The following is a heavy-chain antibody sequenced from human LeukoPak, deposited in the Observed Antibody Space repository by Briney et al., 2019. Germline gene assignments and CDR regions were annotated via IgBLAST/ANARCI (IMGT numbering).Heavy chain of an antibody. J-gene: IGHJ4*02. CDR1: GFTFSSYS. CDR2: ISSSSSTI. V-gene: IGHV3-48*02. Sequence: PGGSLRLSCAASGFTFSSYSMNWVRQAPGKGLECVSYISSSSSTIYYADPVKGRFTVSRDNAKNSLYLQMNSLRDEDTAVYYCATLISGYYYYWGQGTLVTVSS. D-gene: IGHD3-22*01. CDR3: ATLISGYYYY.